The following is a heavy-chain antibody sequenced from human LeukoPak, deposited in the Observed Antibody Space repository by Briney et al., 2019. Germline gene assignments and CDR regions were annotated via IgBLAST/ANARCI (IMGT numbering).Heavy chain of an antibody. CDR2: INHSGST. D-gene: IGHD6-13*01. CDR1: GGSFSGYY. Sequence: PSETLSLTCAVYGGSFSGYYWIWIRQPPGKELEWIGEINHSGSTNYNPSLKSRVTISVDTSKNQFSLKLSSVTAADTAVYYCARGTTKLTAAAGTHFDYWGQGTLVTVPS. J-gene: IGHJ4*02. CDR3: ARGTTKLTAAAGTHFDY. V-gene: IGHV4-34*01.